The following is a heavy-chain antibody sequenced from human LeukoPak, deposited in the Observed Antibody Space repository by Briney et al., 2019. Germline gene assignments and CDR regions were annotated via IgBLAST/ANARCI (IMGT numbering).Heavy chain of an antibody. V-gene: IGHV1-2*02. Sequence: ASVKVSCKASGYTFTGYYMHWVRQAPGQGLEWMGWINPNSGGTNYAQKFQGRVTVTRDTSISTAYMELSRLRSDDTAVYYCATHYYYDSSGYYPYRYWGQGTLVTVSS. J-gene: IGHJ4*02. CDR3: ATHYYYDSSGYYPYRY. CDR1: GYTFTGYY. D-gene: IGHD3-22*01. CDR2: INPNSGGT.